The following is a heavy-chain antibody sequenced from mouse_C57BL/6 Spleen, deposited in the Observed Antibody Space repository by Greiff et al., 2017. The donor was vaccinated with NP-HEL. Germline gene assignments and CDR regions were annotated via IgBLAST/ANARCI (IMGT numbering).Heavy chain of an antibody. D-gene: IGHD2-2*01. Sequence: DVQLQESGAELVKPGASVKLSCTASGFNIKDYYMHWVKQRTEQGLEWIGRIDPEDGETKYAPKFQGKATITADTSSNTAYLQLSSLTSEDTAVYYCARSLWLRSYYYAMDYWGQGTSVTVSS. V-gene: IGHV14-2*01. J-gene: IGHJ4*01. CDR3: ARSLWLRSYYYAMDY. CDR2: IDPEDGET. CDR1: GFNIKDYY.